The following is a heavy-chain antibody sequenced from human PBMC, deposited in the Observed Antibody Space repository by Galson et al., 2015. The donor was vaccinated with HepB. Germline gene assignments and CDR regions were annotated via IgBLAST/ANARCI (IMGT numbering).Heavy chain of an antibody. V-gene: IGHV1-24*01. D-gene: IGHD4-17*01. CDR2: FDPEDGET. CDR3: ATKAYGEPLYYYYGMDV. J-gene: IGHJ6*02. Sequence: SVKVSCKVSGYTLTELSMHWVRQAPGKGLEWMGGFDPEDGETIYAQEFQGRVTMTEDTSTDTAYMELSSLRSEDTAVYYCATKAYGEPLYYYYGMDVWGQGTTVTVSS. CDR1: GYTLTELS.